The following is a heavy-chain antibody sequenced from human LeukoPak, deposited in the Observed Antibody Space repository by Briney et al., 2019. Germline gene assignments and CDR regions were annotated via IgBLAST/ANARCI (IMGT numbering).Heavy chain of an antibody. D-gene: IGHD3-3*01. CDR3: ARGSTLEWLSERTFDP. Sequence: SETLSLTCAVYGGSSSGYYWSWIRQPPGKGLEWIGEINHSGSTNYNPSLKSRVTISVDTSKNQFSLKLSSVTAADTAVYYCARGSTLEWLSERTFDPWGQGTLVTVSS. CDR2: INHSGST. CDR1: GGSSSGYY. J-gene: IGHJ5*02. V-gene: IGHV4-34*01.